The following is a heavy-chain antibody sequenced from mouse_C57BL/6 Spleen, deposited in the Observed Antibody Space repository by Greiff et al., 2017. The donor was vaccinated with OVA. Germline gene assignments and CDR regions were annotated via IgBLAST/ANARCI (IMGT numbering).Heavy chain of an antibody. J-gene: IGHJ4*01. CDR3: ASLMDY. CDR1: GFTFSSYG. Sequence: EVQLVESGGDLVKPGGSLKLSCAASGFTFSSYGMSWVRQTPDKRLEWVATISSGGSYTYYPDSVKGRFTISRDNAKNTLYLQMSSLKSEDTAMYYCASLMDYWGQGTSATVSS. V-gene: IGHV5-6*01. CDR2: ISSGGSYT.